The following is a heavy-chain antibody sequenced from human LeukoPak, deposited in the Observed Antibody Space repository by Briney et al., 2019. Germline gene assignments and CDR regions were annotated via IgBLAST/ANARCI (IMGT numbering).Heavy chain of an antibody. J-gene: IGHJ1*01. Sequence: ASVKVSCKASGYTFTGYYMHWVRQAPGQGLEWMGWINPNSGGTNYAQKFQGRVTMTRDTSISTACMELSRLRSDDTAVYYCARAARPLVRYFQHWGQGTLVTVSS. V-gene: IGHV1-2*02. D-gene: IGHD6-6*01. CDR3: ARAARPLVRYFQH. CDR1: GYTFTGYY. CDR2: INPNSGGT.